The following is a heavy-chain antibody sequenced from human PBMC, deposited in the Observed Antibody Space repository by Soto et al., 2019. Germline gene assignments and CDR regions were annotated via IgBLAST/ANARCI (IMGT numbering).Heavy chain of an antibody. CDR2: ISGSGGST. J-gene: IGHJ4*02. CDR1: GFTFSSYA. V-gene: IGHV3-23*01. CDR3: AKGRQVYTPHFDY. D-gene: IGHD1-20*01. Sequence: RRLSCAASGFTFSSYAMSWVRQAPGKGLEWVSAISGSGGSTYYADSVKGRFTISRDNSKNTLYLQMNSLRAEDTAVYYCAKGRQVYTPHFDYWGQGTLVTVSS.